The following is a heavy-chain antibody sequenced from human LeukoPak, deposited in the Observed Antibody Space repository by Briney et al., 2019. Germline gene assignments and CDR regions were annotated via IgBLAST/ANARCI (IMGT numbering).Heavy chain of an antibody. J-gene: IGHJ4*02. Sequence: PGGSLRLSCAASGFTFSDYYMSWIRQAPGKGLEWVSYISSSGNTIYYADSVKGRFTISRDNSKNTLYVQMNSLRAEDTAIYYCAKSRSGSSNWALRIFDNWGQGTMVSVSS. CDR1: GFTFSDYY. CDR3: AKSRSGSSNWALRIFDN. D-gene: IGHD3-10*01. V-gene: IGHV3-11*01. CDR2: ISSSGNTI.